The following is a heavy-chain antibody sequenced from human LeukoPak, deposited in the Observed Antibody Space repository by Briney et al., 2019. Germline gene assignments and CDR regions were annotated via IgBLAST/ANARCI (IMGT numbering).Heavy chain of an antibody. Sequence: PSETLSLTCTVSGGSVNNGGYFWDWIRQSPGKGLEWLGYVYSSGSPNYNPSLRSRVSMSVDTSKNQFSLKLSSVTAADTTVYYCASVSVSSAGYHFYYYGMDVWGKGTTVIVSS. V-gene: IGHV4-61*08. CDR3: ASVSVSSAGYHFYYYGMDV. CDR1: GGSVNNGGYF. D-gene: IGHD6-25*01. CDR2: VYSSGSP. J-gene: IGHJ6*04.